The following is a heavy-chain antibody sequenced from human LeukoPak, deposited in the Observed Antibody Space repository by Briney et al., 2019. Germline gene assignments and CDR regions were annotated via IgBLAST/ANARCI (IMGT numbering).Heavy chain of an antibody. Sequence: GGSLRLSCAASGFTFSDYYMSWIRQAPGKGLEWVSSISSSSSYIYYADSVKGRFTISRDNAKNSLYLQMNSPRAEDTAVYYCIRDKARDPYYYYYGMDVWGQGTTVTVSS. J-gene: IGHJ6*02. CDR2: ISSSSSYI. CDR3: IRDKARDPYYYYYGMDV. V-gene: IGHV3-11*06. D-gene: IGHD5-24*01. CDR1: GFTFSDYY.